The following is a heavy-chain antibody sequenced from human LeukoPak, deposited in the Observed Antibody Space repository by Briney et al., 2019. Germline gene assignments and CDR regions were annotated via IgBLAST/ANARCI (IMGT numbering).Heavy chain of an antibody. D-gene: IGHD4-17*01. CDR3: ASFALIRGDYDAVDY. CDR2: IYYSGST. Sequence: PSETLSLTCTVSGGSISSSSYYWGWIRQPPGKGLEWIGSIYYSGSTYYNPSLKSRVTMSVDTSKNQFSLKLSSVTAADTAVYYCASFALIRGDYDAVDYWGQGTLVTVSS. J-gene: IGHJ4*02. V-gene: IGHV4-39*07. CDR1: GGSISSSSYY.